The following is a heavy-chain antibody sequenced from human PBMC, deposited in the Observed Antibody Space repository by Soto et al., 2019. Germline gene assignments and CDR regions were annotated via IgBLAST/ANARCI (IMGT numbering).Heavy chain of an antibody. V-gene: IGHV5-51*01. J-gene: IGHJ4*02. CDR3: ARHVYYDVLKKNY. CDR1: GYNFANYW. Sequence: GESLKISCKGSGYNFANYWIGWVRQMPGKGLEWMGIIYPGNSDTRYSPSFQGQVTISADTSISTAYLEWSSLKASDTAIYYCARHVYYDVLKKNYWGQGTL. CDR2: IYPGNSDT. D-gene: IGHD3-9*01.